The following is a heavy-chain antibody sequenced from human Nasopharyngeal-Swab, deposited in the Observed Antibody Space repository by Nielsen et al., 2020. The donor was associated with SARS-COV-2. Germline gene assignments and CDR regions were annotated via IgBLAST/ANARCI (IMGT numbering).Heavy chain of an antibody. CDR3: AKAIVVVPAAMGGYYYYGMDV. J-gene: IGHJ6*02. V-gene: IGHV3-23*01. D-gene: IGHD2-2*01. CDR1: GFTFSSYA. CDR2: ISGSGGST. Sequence: GESLKISCAASGFTFSSYAMSWVRQAPGKGLEWVSAISGSGGSTYYADSVKGRFTISRDNSKNTLYLQMNSLRAEDTAVYYCAKAIVVVPAAMGGYYYYGMDVWGQGTMVTVSS.